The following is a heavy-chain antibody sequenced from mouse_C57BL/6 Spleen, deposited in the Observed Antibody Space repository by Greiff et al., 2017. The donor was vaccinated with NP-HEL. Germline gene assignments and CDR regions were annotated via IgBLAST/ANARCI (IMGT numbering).Heavy chain of an antibody. Sequence: EVKLMESGGGLVKPGGSLKLSCAASGFTFSDYGMHWVRQAPEKGLEWVAYISSGSSTIYYADTVKGRFTISRDNAKNTLFLQMTSLRSEDTAMYYCARRDWENYFDYWGQGTTLTVSS. CDR3: ARRDWENYFDY. V-gene: IGHV5-17*01. J-gene: IGHJ2*01. CDR2: ISSGSSTI. CDR1: GFTFSDYG. D-gene: IGHD4-1*01.